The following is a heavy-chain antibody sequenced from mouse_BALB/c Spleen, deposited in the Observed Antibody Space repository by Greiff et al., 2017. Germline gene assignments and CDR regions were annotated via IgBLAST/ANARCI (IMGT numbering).Heavy chain of an antibody. Sequence: EVKLMESGGGLVKPGGSLKLSCAASGFTFSSYAMSWVRQSPEKRLEWVAEISSGGSYTYYPDTVTGRFTISRDNAKNTLYLEMSSLRSEDTAMYYCARQIYYGYDEFPYWYFDVWGAGTTVTVSS. CDR3: ARQIYYGYDEFPYWYFDV. CDR2: ISSGGSYT. CDR1: GFTFSSYA. V-gene: IGHV5-9-4*01. J-gene: IGHJ1*01. D-gene: IGHD2-2*01.